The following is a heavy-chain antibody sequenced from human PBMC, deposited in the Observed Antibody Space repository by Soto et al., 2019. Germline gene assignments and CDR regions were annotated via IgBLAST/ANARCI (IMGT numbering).Heavy chain of an antibody. CDR1: GYAFTTYG. V-gene: IGHV1-18*01. Sequence: QVPLVQSGAEVKKPGASVKVSCQGSGYAFTTYGITWVRQAPGQGLEWMGWISAHNGNTNYARKRQGRVTVTRDTSTSTAYMELRSLRYDGTAVYYCARGRYGDYWGQGALVTVSS. J-gene: IGHJ4*02. CDR3: ARGRYGDY. CDR2: ISAHNGNT. D-gene: IGHD1-1*01.